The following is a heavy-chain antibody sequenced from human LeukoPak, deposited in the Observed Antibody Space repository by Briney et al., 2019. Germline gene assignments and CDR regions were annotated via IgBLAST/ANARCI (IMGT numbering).Heavy chain of an antibody. Sequence: ASVKVSCKASVYTLTGYYRNWMRQAPGQGLEWMGWINSDSGFTKYAQKFQGRVTMTRDTSITTVYMDLTRLTSGDTAVYYCARNFDMKGFDPWGQGTLVTVSS. D-gene: IGHD3-9*01. CDR1: VYTLTGYY. V-gene: IGHV1-2*02. CDR2: INSDSGFT. J-gene: IGHJ5*02. CDR3: ARNFDMKGFDP.